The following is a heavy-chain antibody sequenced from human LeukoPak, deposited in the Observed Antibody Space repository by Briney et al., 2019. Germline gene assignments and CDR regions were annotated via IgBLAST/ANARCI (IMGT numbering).Heavy chain of an antibody. D-gene: IGHD5-12*01. Sequence: SVKVSCKASGGTFSSYAISWVRQAPGQGLEWMGGIIPIFGTANYAQKFQGRVTITADESTSTAYMELSSLRSEDTAVCYCARGRGYDSNFVYYYYMDVWGKGTTVTVSS. J-gene: IGHJ6*03. V-gene: IGHV1-69*13. CDR1: GGTFSSYA. CDR2: IIPIFGTA. CDR3: ARGRGYDSNFVYYYYMDV.